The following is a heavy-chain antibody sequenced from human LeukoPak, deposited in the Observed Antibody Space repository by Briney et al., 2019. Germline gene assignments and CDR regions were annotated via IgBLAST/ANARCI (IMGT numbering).Heavy chain of an antibody. J-gene: IGHJ4*02. Sequence: GGSLRLSCSVSGFTVSGNYMSWVRQAPGKGLEWVAFIRYDGSNKYYADSVKGRFTISRDNSKNTLYLQMNSLRAEDTAVYYCAKDLTRDYTTHDYWGQGTLVTVSS. CDR2: IRYDGSNK. CDR3: AKDLTRDYTTHDY. D-gene: IGHD4-11*01. CDR1: GFTVSGNY. V-gene: IGHV3-30*02.